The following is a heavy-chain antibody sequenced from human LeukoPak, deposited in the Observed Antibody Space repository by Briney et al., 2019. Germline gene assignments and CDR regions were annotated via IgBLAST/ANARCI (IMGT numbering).Heavy chain of an antibody. CDR1: GFTFSSYE. CDR2: ISSSVSSGSSI. D-gene: IGHD4/OR15-4a*01. Sequence: GGSLRLSCAASGFTFSSYEMNWVRQAPGKGLDWISYISSSVSSGSSIYYADSVKGRFTISRDNAKNSLYLQMNSLRAEDTAVYYCARGPYGGYVDYWGQGTLVTVSS. J-gene: IGHJ4*02. V-gene: IGHV3-48*03. CDR3: ARGPYGGYVDY.